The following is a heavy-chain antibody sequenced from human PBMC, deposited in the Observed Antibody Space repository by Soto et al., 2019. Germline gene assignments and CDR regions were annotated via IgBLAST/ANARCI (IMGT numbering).Heavy chain of an antibody. CDR2: IYPGDSDT. V-gene: IGHV5-51*01. CDR1: GYSFTSYW. Sequence: GESLKISCKGSGYSFTSYWIGWVRQMPGKGLEWMGIIYPGDSDTRYSPSFQGQVTISADKSISTAYLQWSSRKASDTAMYYCARHPLDYGDYWYFDLWGRGTLVTVSS. J-gene: IGHJ2*01. D-gene: IGHD4-17*01. CDR3: ARHPLDYGDYWYFDL.